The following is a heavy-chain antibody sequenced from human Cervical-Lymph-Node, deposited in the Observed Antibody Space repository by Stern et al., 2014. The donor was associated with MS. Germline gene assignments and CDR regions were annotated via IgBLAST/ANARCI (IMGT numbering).Heavy chain of an antibody. CDR3: ARDYGDYAFDY. D-gene: IGHD4-17*01. J-gene: IGHJ4*02. CDR2: IYPGDSDT. CDR1: GYSFTANW. Sequence: EVQLVQSGAEVKKPGEALKISCKGSGYSFTANWIAWVRQMTGKGLEWMSIIYPGDSDTRSSASFQGQFTISADKSISTAYLQWSSLKASDTAMYYCARDYGDYAFDYWGQGTLVTVSS. V-gene: IGHV5-51*01.